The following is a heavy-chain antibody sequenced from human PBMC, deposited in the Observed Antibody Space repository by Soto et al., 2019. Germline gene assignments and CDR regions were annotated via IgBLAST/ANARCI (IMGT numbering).Heavy chain of an antibody. Sequence: QLHLHQSGSGLVKASQTLSRTCTLSGASITYGGYSWSWIRQPPGKDLEWLGYISHLESTFYNPSFQSRLTLSIDRSKNQFSLKLDSMTAADTAVYYCARGGGYDPFDYWGQGTLVTVAS. V-gene: IGHV4-30-2*01. J-gene: IGHJ4*02. D-gene: IGHD5-12*01. CDR2: ISHLEST. CDR3: ARGGGYDPFDY. CDR1: GASITYGGYS.